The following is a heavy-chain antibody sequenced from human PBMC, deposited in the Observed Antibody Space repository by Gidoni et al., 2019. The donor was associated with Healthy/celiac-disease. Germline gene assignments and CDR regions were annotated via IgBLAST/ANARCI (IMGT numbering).Heavy chain of an antibody. V-gene: IGHV1-2*02. Sequence: QVQLVQSGAEVKKPEASVNVSCKDSGYTFTGYYLHWVRPAPGQGLEWMGWINPNSGGTNYAQKFQGRVTMTRDTSSSTAYIELSRLRSDDTAVYYCARGGFIAARCGAAAGTKDVWGQGTTFTVSS. CDR3: ARGGFIAARCGAAAGTKDV. CDR2: INPNSGGT. D-gene: IGHD6-13*01. J-gene: IGHJ6*02. CDR1: GYTFTGYY.